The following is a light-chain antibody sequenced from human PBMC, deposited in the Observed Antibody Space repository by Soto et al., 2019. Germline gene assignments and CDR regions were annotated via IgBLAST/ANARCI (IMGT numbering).Light chain of an antibody. V-gene: IGKV1-5*01. J-gene: IGKJ5*01. CDR2: DAS. CDR3: QQYKSYSIT. Sequence: DIQMTQSPSTLSASVGDRVTITCRASQSIGSWLAWYQQKPGKAPKLLIYDASSLESGVPSRFSGSGSGTEFTLTISSLQPDDFATYYCQQYKSYSITFGQGTRLEIK. CDR1: QSIGSW.